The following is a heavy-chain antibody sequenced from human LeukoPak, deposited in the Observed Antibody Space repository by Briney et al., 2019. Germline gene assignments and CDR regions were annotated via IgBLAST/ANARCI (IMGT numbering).Heavy chain of an antibody. Sequence: SQTLSLTRALSGDILSSNSAAWDSIRQSPARGLGWLERTYYRSKWYNDYAVSVKSRITINPDTSKHQFSLQLNSVTPADTAVYYCARDLGGSGYDPTFDYWGLGTLVTVSS. V-gene: IGHV6-1*01. CDR3: ARDLGGSGYDPTFDY. CDR2: TYYRSKWYN. D-gene: IGHD5-12*01. CDR1: GDILSSNSAA. J-gene: IGHJ4*02.